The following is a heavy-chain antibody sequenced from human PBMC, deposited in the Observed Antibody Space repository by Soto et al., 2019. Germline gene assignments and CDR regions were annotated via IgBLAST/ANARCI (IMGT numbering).Heavy chain of an antibody. Sequence: APVQCSWKGSRNTVRNFYIHWMRQAPGQALEWMGIINPSGGSTTYPQKFKGRVTMTRDTSTSTVHMELITLRSEDTADYYHARSQVGRPLDVWGPATTVTVSS. CDR2: INPSGGST. CDR1: RNTVRNFY. CDR3: ARSQVGRPLDV. J-gene: IGHJ6*02. V-gene: IGHV1-46*01. D-gene: IGHD1-26*01.